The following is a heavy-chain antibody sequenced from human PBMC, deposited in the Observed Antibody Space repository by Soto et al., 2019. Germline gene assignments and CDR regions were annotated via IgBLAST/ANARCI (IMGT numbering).Heavy chain of an antibody. CDR2: ISHSGST. CDR3: ARGGGRIFDY. D-gene: IGHD3-16*01. CDR1: GGSFSGFY. J-gene: IGHJ4*02. Sequence: QVQLQQWGAGLLKPSETLSLTCAVYGGSFSGFYWSWIRQPPGKGLEWIGEISHSGSTNYNPSLKSRVTISVDTSKNQFSLTLSSVTAADTAVYYGARGGGRIFDYWGQGTLVTVSS. V-gene: IGHV4-34*01.